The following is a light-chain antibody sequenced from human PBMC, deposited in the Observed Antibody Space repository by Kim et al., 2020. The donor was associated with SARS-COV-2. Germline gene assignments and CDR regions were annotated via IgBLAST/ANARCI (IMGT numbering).Light chain of an antibody. V-gene: IGKV1-27*01. J-gene: IGKJ1*01. CDR1: QGISNY. Sequence: DIQMTQSPSSLSASVGDRVTITCRANQGISNYLAWYQQKPGKVPKLLIYAASALRSGVPSRFSGSGSGTDFTLTITSLQPEDVAVYYCQQCKGAPWTFGHGTKVDIK. CDR2: AAS. CDR3: QQCKGAPWT.